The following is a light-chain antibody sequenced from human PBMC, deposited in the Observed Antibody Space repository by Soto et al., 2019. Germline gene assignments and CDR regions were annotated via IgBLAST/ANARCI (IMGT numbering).Light chain of an antibody. J-gene: IGKJ3*01. V-gene: IGKV3-20*01. CDR1: QSVSSSY. Sequence: EIVLTQSPGTLSLSPGERATLXXRASQSVSSSYLAWYQQKPGQAPRLLIYGASSRATGIPDRFSGSGSGTDFTLTISRLEPEDFAVYYCQQYGSSPGFGPGTKVDIK. CDR3: QQYGSSPG. CDR2: GAS.